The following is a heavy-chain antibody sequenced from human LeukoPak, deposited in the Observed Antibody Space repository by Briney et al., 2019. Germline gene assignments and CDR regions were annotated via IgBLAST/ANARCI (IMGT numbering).Heavy chain of an antibody. CDR1: GGSISSGSYY. Sequence: SQTLSLTCTVSGGSISSGSYYWSWIRQPPGKGLEWIGYIYYSGSTNYNPSLKSRVTISVDTSKNQFSLKLRSVTAADTAVYYCAGKAAAGTSFFDYWGQGTLVTVSS. CDR2: IYYSGST. D-gene: IGHD6-13*01. V-gene: IGHV4-61*01. CDR3: AGKAAAGTSFFDY. J-gene: IGHJ4*02.